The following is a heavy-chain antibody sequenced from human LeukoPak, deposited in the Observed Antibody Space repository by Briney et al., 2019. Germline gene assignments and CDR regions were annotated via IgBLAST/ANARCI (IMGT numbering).Heavy chain of an antibody. V-gene: IGHV4-59*12. J-gene: IGHJ4*02. CDR3: ARGQPLMVRGVKIDY. CDR2: IYYTGTA. CDR1: GGSISGYF. Sequence: SETLSLTCTVSGGSISGYFWSWIRQPPGEGLQFIGYIYYTGTASYNPSLNSRVTMSVDTSKNQFSLKVSSVTAADTAVYYCARGQPLMVRGVKIDYWGQGTLVTVSS. D-gene: IGHD3-10*01.